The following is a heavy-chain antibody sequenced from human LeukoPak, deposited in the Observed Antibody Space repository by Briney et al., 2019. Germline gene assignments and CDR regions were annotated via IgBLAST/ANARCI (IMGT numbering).Heavy chain of an antibody. CDR2: ISYSGST. Sequence: SDTLSLTCTVSGGSISNYYWSWIRQPQGKGLEWIGYISYSGSTNYNPPLKSRVTISVDTSKNQFSLKLRSVTTADTAVYYCARALLRPWFDPWGQGTLVTVSS. D-gene: IGHD3-16*01. CDR1: GGSISNYY. J-gene: IGHJ5*02. CDR3: ARALLRPWFDP. V-gene: IGHV4-59*01.